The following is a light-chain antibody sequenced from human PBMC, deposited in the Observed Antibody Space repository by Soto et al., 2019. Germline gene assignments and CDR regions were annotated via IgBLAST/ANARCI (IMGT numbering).Light chain of an antibody. Sequence: QSVLTRPPSASGTPGQKVTISCSGSSSNIGPNAVNWYQQLPGTAPKLLLYNNNQRPSGVSDRFSGSKSGTSASLAISGLQSDDEADYHCAAWDDSLNGLVFGTGTKV. CDR3: AAWDDSLNGLV. CDR2: NNN. J-gene: IGLJ1*01. V-gene: IGLV1-44*01. CDR1: SSNIGPNA.